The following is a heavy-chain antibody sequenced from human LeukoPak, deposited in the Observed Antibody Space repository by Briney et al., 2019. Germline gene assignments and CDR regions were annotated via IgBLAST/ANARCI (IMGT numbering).Heavy chain of an antibody. D-gene: IGHD1-20*01. CDR2: IIPIFGTA. CDR3: ARGEGITGTNWAPFDY. Sequence: VASVKVSCTAPGGTFSSYAISWVRQAPGQGLEWMGGIIPIFGTANYAQKFQGRVTITTDESTSTAYMELSSLRSEDTAVYYCARGEGITGTNWAPFDYWGQGTLVTVSS. J-gene: IGHJ4*02. CDR1: GGTFSSYA. V-gene: IGHV1-69*05.